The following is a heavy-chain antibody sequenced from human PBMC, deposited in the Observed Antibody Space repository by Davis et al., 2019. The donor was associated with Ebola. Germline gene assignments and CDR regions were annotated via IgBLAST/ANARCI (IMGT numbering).Heavy chain of an antibody. CDR3: ARGRGWLRCIDP. J-gene: IGHJ5*02. D-gene: IGHD5-12*01. CDR1: GGSFSGYY. CDR2: IYYSGST. V-gene: IGHV4-34*01. Sequence: SETLSLTCAVYGGSFSGYYWSWICQPPGKGLEWIGYIYYSGSTNYNPSLKSRVTISVDTSKNQFSLKLSSVTAADTAVYYCARGRGWLRCIDPWGQGTLVTVSS.